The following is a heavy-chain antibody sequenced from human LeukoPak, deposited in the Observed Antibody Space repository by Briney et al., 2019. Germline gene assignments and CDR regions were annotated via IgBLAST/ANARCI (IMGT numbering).Heavy chain of an antibody. D-gene: IGHD1-7*01. J-gene: IGHJ6*02. CDR2: ISSSGSTI. CDR1: GFTFSSYE. V-gene: IGHV3-48*03. Sequence: GGSLRLSCAASGFTFSSYEMNWVRQAPGKGLERVSYISSSGSTIYYADSVKGRSTISRDNAKNSLYLQMNSLRAEDTAVYYCARDGTGTIYYGMDVWGQGTTVTVSS. CDR3: ARDGTGTIYYGMDV.